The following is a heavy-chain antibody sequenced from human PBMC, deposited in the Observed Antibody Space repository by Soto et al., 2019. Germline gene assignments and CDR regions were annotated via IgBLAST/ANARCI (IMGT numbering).Heavy chain of an antibody. D-gene: IGHD3-3*01. CDR3: ARDRDYDFWSGYSILNWFDP. CDR1: GYTFTSYG. Sequence: QVPLVQSGAEVKKPGASVKVSCKASGYTFTSYGISWVRQAPGQGLEWMGWISAYNGNTNYAQKLQGRVTMTTDTSTSTAYMELRSLRSDDTAVYYCARDRDYDFWSGYSILNWFDPWGQGTLVTVSS. CDR2: ISAYNGNT. J-gene: IGHJ5*02. V-gene: IGHV1-18*04.